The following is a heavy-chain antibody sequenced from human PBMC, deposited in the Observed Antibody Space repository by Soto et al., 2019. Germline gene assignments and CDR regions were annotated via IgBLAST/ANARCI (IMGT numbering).Heavy chain of an antibody. Sequence: PGGSLRPSCAASGFTFSSYGMHWVRPAPGKGLEWVAVISYDGSNKYYADSVKGRFTISRDNSKNTLYLQMNSLRAEDTAVYYCAIFPMGGWFSYYYGMDVWGQGTTVTVSS. J-gene: IGHJ6*02. D-gene: IGHD6-19*01. CDR3: AIFPMGGWFSYYYGMDV. CDR1: GFTFSSYG. CDR2: ISYDGSNK. V-gene: IGHV3-30*03.